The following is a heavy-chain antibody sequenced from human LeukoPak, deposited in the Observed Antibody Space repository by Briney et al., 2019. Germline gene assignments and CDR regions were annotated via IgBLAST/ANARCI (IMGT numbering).Heavy chain of an antibody. CDR1: GFTFSSYS. CDR2: ISSSSSYI. Sequence: PGGSLRLSCAASGFTFSSYSMNWVRQAPGKGLEWVSSISSSSSYIYYADSVKGRFTISRDNAKNSLYLQMNSLRAEDTAVYYCARDGLRYFAYFDYWGQGTLVTVSS. J-gene: IGHJ4*02. CDR3: ARDGLRYFAYFDY. D-gene: IGHD3-9*01. V-gene: IGHV3-21*01.